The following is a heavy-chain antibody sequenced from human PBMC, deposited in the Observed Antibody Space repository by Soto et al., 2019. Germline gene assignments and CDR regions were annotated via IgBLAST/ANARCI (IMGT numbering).Heavy chain of an antibody. CDR3: ATSHVAAGQDREAY. Sequence: QVQLVESGGGVVQPGRSLRLSCAASRFTFSSYGMHWVRQAPGTGLEWVAGIWNDGSNKYYADSVRGRFTISRDTSKNPLQLQRYSLGAADTAAYSGATSHVAAGQDREAYWGQGSLV. J-gene: IGHJ4*02. CDR2: IWNDGSNK. D-gene: IGHD6-13*01. CDR1: RFTFSSYG. V-gene: IGHV3-33*01.